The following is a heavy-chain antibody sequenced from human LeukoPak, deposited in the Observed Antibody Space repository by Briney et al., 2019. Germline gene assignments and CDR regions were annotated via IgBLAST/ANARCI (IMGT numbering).Heavy chain of an antibody. CDR1: GFTFSNSA. J-gene: IGHJ4*02. V-gene: IGHV3-23*01. D-gene: IGHD3-9*01. CDR2: ITGRGGGT. CDR3: AKDQGRYVDPYYFDY. Sequence: GGSLRLSCAASGFTFSNSAMSWVRQAPGNGLDLVSTITGRGGGTYYADSVKGRFTISRDNAKNTLYVQMNSLRAEDTAVYYCAKDQGRYVDPYYFDYWGQGTLVTVSS.